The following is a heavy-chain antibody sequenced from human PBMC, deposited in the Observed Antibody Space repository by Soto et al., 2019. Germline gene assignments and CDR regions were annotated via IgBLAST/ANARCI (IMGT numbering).Heavy chain of an antibody. CDR2: IYPGNSAT. D-gene: IGHD6-25*01. J-gene: IGHJ4*02. Sequence: GVSLRISRKGVGYRFVSFWSLWVRQMPGKGLEWMGIIYPGNSATRYSPSFQGQVTISADKSISTTYLQWSSLKASDTAMYYSARPLPYCSGPGYWGQRTLVTVSS. CDR1: GYRFVSFW. CDR3: ARPLPYCSGPGY. V-gene: IGHV5-51*01.